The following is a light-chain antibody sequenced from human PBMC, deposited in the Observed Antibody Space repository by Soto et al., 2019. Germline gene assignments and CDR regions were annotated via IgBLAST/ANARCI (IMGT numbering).Light chain of an antibody. V-gene: IGKV3-11*01. CDR3: HQRSTWPRT. Sequence: EIVLTQSPATLSLSPGQRATLSCRASQSVGSYLAWYQQKPGQAPRLLIYDASNMATGIPDRFSGSGSGTDFTLTISSLEPEDFAVYYCHQRSTWPRTFGQGTKLEIK. CDR1: QSVGSY. CDR2: DAS. J-gene: IGKJ2*01.